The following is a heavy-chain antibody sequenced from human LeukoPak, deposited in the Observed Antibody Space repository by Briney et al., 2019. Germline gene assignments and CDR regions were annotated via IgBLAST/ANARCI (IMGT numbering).Heavy chain of an antibody. V-gene: IGHV1-18*01. J-gene: IGHJ5*02. Sequence: GASVKVSCKASGYTFTSYGISWVRQAPGQGLEWMGWISAYNGNTNYAQKLQGRVTMTTDTSTSTAYMELRSLRSDDTAVYYCARDKGFHDSSGYTQMPHWFDPWGQGTLVTVSS. D-gene: IGHD3-22*01. CDR1: GYTFTSYG. CDR3: ARDKGFHDSSGYTQMPHWFDP. CDR2: ISAYNGNT.